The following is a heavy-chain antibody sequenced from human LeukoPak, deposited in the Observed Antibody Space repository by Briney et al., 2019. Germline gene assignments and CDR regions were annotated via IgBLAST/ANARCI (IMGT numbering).Heavy chain of an antibody. CDR3: AYGSGSYYNVDY. V-gene: IGHV1-69*01. D-gene: IGHD3-10*01. CDR2: IIPIFGTA. CDR1: GGTFSSYA. J-gene: IGHJ4*02. Sequence: GASVQVSFKASGGTFSSYAISWVRQAPGQGLEWMGGIIPIFGTANYAQKFQGRVTITADESTSTAYMELSSLRSEDTAVYCCAYGSGSYYNVDYWGQGTLVTVSS.